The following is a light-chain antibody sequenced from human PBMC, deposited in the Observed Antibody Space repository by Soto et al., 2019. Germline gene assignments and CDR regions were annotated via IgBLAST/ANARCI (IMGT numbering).Light chain of an antibody. V-gene: IGLV1-40*01. CDR3: QSNDSSLSGYVV. CDR1: SSNIGAGYD. CDR2: GNS. Sequence: QSVLTQPPSVSGAPGQRVTISCTGSSSNIGAGYDVHWYQQLPGTAPKLLIYGNSNRPSGVPDRFSGSKSGTSASLAITGLQAEDEADYYCQSNDSSLSGYVVFGGGTKVTV. J-gene: IGLJ2*01.